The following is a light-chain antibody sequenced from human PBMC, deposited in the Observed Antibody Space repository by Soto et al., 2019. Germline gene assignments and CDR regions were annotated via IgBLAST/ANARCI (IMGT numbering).Light chain of an antibody. CDR2: GAS. Sequence: EIVISQLPATLSVSHSERATLSCRASQSVSSNLAWYQQKPGQAPRLLIYGASTRATGIPARFSGSGSGTEFTLTISSLQSEDFAVYYCQQYNSWPVTFGQGTRLEIK. CDR3: QQYNSWPVT. J-gene: IGKJ5*01. CDR1: QSVSSN. V-gene: IGKV3-15*01.